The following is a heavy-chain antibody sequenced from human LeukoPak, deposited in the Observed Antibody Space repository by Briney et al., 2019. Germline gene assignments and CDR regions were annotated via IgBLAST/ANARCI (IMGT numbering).Heavy chain of an antibody. V-gene: IGHV3-48*03. Sequence: GGSLRLSCAASGFTFSSYEMNWVRQAPGKELEWVSYISSTSGSAIYYADSVKGRFTISRDNAKNSLYLQMNSLRAEDTAVYYCARRYCSSTSCLLDYWGQGTLVTVSS. CDR2: ISSTSGSAI. D-gene: IGHD2-2*01. J-gene: IGHJ4*02. CDR1: GFTFSSYE. CDR3: ARRYCSSTSCLLDY.